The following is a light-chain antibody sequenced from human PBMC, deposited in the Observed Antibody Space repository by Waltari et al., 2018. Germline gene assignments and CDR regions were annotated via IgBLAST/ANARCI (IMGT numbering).Light chain of an antibody. CDR2: ETS. CDR1: QSVRTAN. Sequence: EIVLTQSPGTLSLSPGESATLSCRASQSVRTANLAWFQQRPGQDPRRLIYETSRRVTGIPDRFSGSGSGTDFTLPIIRLEPGDFAVYYCQQYGITWTFGQGTKVEIK. CDR3: QQYGITWT. J-gene: IGKJ1*01. V-gene: IGKV3-20*01.